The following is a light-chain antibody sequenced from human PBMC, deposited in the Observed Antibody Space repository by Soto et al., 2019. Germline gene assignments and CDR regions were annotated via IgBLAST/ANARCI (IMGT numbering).Light chain of an antibody. CDR1: QGISSY. V-gene: IGKV1-27*01. CDR2: AAS. J-gene: IGKJ1*01. CDR3: QKYNGGQWT. Sequence: IQLTHSPSSLSASVGDRVTITCRASQGISSYLAWYQQKPGKAPKLLIYAASTLESGVPSRFSGSGSGTDFTLTISGLQPEDVATYYCQKYNGGQWTFGQGTKVDIK.